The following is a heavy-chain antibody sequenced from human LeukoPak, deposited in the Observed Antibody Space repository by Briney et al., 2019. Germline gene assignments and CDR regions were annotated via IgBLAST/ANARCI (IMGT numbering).Heavy chain of an antibody. CDR3: ARGRRGLRLFNWFDP. CDR1: GGTFSSYA. J-gene: IGHJ5*02. V-gene: IGHV1-69*05. D-gene: IGHD3-16*01. Sequence: SVEVSCKASGGTFSSYAISWVRQAPGQGLEWMGGIIPIFGTANYAQKFQGRVTITTDGSTSTAYMELSSLRSEDTAVYYCARGRRGLRLFNWFDPWGQGTLVTVSS. CDR2: IIPIFGTA.